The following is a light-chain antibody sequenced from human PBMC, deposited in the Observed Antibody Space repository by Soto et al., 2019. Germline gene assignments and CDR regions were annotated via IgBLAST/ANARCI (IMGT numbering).Light chain of an antibody. CDR1: SGHSSYA. CDR2: LNSDGSH. Sequence: QPVLTKSPSASASLGASVKLTCTLSSGHSSYAIAWHQQQPEKGPRYLMKLNSDGSHSKGDGIPDRFSGSSSVAERYLIISSLQSEDEADYSCQTWGTGIHVFGTGTKLTVL. V-gene: IGLV4-69*01. CDR3: QTWGTGIHV. J-gene: IGLJ1*01.